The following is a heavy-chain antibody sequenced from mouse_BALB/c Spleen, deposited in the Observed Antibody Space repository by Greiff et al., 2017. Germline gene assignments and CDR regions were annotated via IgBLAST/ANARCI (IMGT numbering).Heavy chain of an antibody. CDR2: INSNGGST. D-gene: IGHD1-1*01. Sequence: EVKVVESGGGLVQPGGSLKLSCAASGFTFSSYGMSWVRQTPDKRLELVATINSNGGSTYYPDSVKGRFTISRDNAKNTLYLQMSSLKSEDTAMYYCARDRNYYGSSWFAYWGQGTLVTVSA. V-gene: IGHV5-6-3*01. CDR3: ARDRNYYGSSWFAY. CDR1: GFTFSSYG. J-gene: IGHJ3*01.